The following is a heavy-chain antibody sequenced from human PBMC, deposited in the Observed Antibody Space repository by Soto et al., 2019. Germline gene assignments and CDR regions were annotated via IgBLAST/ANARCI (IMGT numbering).Heavy chain of an antibody. J-gene: IGHJ6*02. Sequence: GGSLRLSCAASGFTFSSHSMSWVRQAPGKGLEWVSVISGSGVDTFYADSVKGRFSISRDNSKCTLYLKMNSLRADDTAVFYCARAAAAGKGYHYGMDVWGQGTTVTVSS. CDR2: ISGSGVDT. CDR3: ARAAAAGKGYHYGMDV. D-gene: IGHD6-13*01. CDR1: GFTFSSHS. V-gene: IGHV3-23*01.